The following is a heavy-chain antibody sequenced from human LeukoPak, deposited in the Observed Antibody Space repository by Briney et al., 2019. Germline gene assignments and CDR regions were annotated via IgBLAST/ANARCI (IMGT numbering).Heavy chain of an antibody. D-gene: IGHD5-12*01. V-gene: IGHV3-23*01. CDR3: AKASGGYDYDY. CDR2: LSADGSNT. J-gene: IGHJ4*02. CDR1: GFSFTTYA. Sequence: GGSLRLFCAASGFSFTTYAMIWVRQAPGKGLEWVSVLSADGSNTYYADSVKGRFTISRDNSKNTLYLQMNNLRAEDTAVYYCAKASGGYDYDYWGQGTLVTVSS.